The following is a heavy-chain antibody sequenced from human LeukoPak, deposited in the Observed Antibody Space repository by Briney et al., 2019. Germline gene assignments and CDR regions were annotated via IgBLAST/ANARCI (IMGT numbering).Heavy chain of an antibody. CDR2: IYYSGST. CDR3: ARVYSSSCYWFDP. Sequence: SETLSLTCTVSGGSISSYYWRWLRQPPGKGLEWIGYIYYSGSTNYNPSLKRRVTISVDTSKNQFSLKLSSVTAAGTAVYYCARVYSSSCYWFDPWGQGTLVTVSS. D-gene: IGHD6-13*01. J-gene: IGHJ5*02. CDR1: GGSISSYY. V-gene: IGHV4-59*01.